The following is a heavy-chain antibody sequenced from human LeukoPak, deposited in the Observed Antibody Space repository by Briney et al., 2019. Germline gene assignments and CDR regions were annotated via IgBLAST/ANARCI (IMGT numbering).Heavy chain of an antibody. CDR1: GYTFTSYD. CDR3: ARVISGWYLYYYYYMDV. CDR2: MNPNSGNT. Sequence: ASVKVSCKASGYTFTSYDINWVRQATGQGLEWMGWMNPNSGNTGYAQKFQGRVTMTRNTSISTAYMELNSLRSEDTAVYYCARVISGWYLYYYYYMDVWGKGTTVTVSS. D-gene: IGHD6-19*01. J-gene: IGHJ6*03. V-gene: IGHV1-8*01.